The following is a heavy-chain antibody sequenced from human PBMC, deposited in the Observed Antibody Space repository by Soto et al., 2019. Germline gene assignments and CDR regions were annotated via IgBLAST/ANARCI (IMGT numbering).Heavy chain of an antibody. CDR2: IYPGDSDT. CDR3: ARHNGSPGSYFGLDV. D-gene: IGHD2-8*01. J-gene: IGHJ6*02. V-gene: IGHV5-51*01. Sequence: SGESLKISCKGSGYSFTSYWINWVRQMPGKGLEWVGIIYPGDSDTRYSPSFQGQVTISADKSIDTAYLQWRSLKASDTAVYYCARHNGSPGSYFGLDVWGQGTTVTVSS. CDR1: GYSFTSYW.